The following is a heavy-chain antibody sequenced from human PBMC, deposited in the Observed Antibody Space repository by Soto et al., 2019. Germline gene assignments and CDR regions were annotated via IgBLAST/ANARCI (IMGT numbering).Heavy chain of an antibody. CDR3: ARARSGHYYDSSGYYLYYFDY. V-gene: IGHV4-59*01. J-gene: IGHJ4*02. CDR1: GGSISSYY. CDR2: IYYSGST. D-gene: IGHD3-22*01. Sequence: QVQLQESGPGLVKPSETLSLTCTVSGGSISSYYWSWIRQPPGKGLEWIGYIYYSGSTNYNPSLKSRVTLSVDTSKNQFSLELSSVTAADTAVYYCARARSGHYYDSSGYYLYYFDYWGQGTLVTVSS.